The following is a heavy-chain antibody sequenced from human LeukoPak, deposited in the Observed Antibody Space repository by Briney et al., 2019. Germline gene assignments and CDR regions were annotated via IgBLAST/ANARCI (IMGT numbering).Heavy chain of an antibody. V-gene: IGHV4-30-4*01. CDR3: ARGLGSSWYGD. CDR1: GGSISSGDYY. J-gene: IGHJ4*02. CDR2: IYYSGSS. D-gene: IGHD6-13*01. Sequence: SETLSLTCTVSGGSISSGDYYWTWIRQPPGKGLEWIGYIYYSGSSYYNPSLKSRLIISVDTSKSQFSLKLSSVTAADTAVYYCARGLGSSWYGDWGQGTLVTVSS.